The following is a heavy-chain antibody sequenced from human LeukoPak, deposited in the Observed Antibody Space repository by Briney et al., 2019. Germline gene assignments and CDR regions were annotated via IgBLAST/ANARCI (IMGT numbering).Heavy chain of an antibody. Sequence: PSETLSLTCTVSGGSISSYYWSWIRQPPGKGLEWIGYIYYSGSTNYNPSLKSRVTISVDTSKNQFSLKLSSVTAADTAVYYCARGGVWRIAARPLFFDYWGQGTLVTVSS. CDR2: IYYSGST. V-gene: IGHV4-59*12. J-gene: IGHJ4*02. D-gene: IGHD6-6*01. CDR3: ARGGVWRIAARPLFFDY. CDR1: GGSISSYY.